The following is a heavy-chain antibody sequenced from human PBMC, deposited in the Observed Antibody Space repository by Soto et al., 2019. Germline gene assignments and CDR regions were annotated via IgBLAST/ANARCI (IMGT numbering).Heavy chain of an antibody. CDR2: ISYDGNNK. CDR3: AREMIPMIMGGISAMDV. V-gene: IGHV3-30*03. Sequence: QVQLVESGGGVVQPGRSLRLSCEASGFTFSSYGMHWVRQAPGKGLEWVAVISYDGNNKYYADSVKGRFTISRDNSKNTMYLHMNRLRPEDTAVYYCAREMIPMIMGGISAMDVWGQGTTVTVSS. D-gene: IGHD3-22*01. CDR1: GFTFSSYG. J-gene: IGHJ6*02.